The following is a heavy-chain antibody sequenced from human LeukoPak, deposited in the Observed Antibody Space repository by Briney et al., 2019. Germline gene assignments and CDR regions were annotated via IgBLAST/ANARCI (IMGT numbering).Heavy chain of an antibody. CDR2: ISSSGTYV. CDR3: ARDLGDGYNWFDP. V-gene: IGHV3-21*01. CDR1: GFTFSSYS. J-gene: IGHJ5*02. D-gene: IGHD5-24*01. Sequence: PGGSLRLSCAASGFTFSSYSMNWVRQAPGKGLEWVSSISSSGTYVYYADSVKGRFTISRDNAKNSLSLQMNSLRADDAAVYYCARDLGDGYNWFDPWGQGTLVTVSS.